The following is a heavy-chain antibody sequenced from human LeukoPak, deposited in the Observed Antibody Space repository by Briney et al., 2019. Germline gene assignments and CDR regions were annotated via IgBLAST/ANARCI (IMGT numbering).Heavy chain of an antibody. D-gene: IGHD6-13*01. V-gene: IGHV1-24*01. CDR3: ATALLLYSSSYYYGMDV. CDR2: FDPEDGET. J-gene: IGHJ6*02. Sequence: ASVKVSCKVSGYTLTELSMHWVRQAPGKGLEGMGGFDPEDGETIYAQKFQGRVTMTEETSTDTAYMELISLRSEDTAVYYCATALLLYSSSYYYGMDVWGQGTTVTVSS. CDR1: GYTLTELS.